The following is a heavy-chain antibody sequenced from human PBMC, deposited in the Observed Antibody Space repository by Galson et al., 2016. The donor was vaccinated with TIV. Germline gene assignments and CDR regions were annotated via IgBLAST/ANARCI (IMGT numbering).Heavy chain of an antibody. CDR3: ARPPYCGGDCFKYDS. CDR2: INAGNGNT. CDR1: GYTFTHYP. V-gene: IGHV1-3*01. D-gene: IGHD2-21*01. J-gene: IGHJ4*02. Sequence: SVKVSCKASGYTFTHYPIHWVRQAPGQRLEWMGWINAGNGNTKYSQKFQGRVTITRDTSANTAYMELSSLRSEDTAMYYCARPPYCGGDCFKYDSWGQGTLVTVSS.